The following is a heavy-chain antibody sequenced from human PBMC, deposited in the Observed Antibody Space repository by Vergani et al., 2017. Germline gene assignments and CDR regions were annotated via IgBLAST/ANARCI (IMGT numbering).Heavy chain of an antibody. J-gene: IGHJ6*03. Sequence: VQLVESGGGVVQPGRSLRPSCAASGFTFSSYGMHWVRQAPGKXLEWVAVISYDGSNKYYAGSVKGRFTISRDNSKNTLYLQMNRLGAEDTAGYYWAKDWHTQCSSGWDLGVDYYYYFMDVWGKGTTVTVSS. V-gene: IGHV3-30*18. CDR2: ISYDGSNK. D-gene: IGHD6-19*01. CDR1: GFTFSSYG. CDR3: AKDWHTQCSSGWDLGVDYYYYFMDV.